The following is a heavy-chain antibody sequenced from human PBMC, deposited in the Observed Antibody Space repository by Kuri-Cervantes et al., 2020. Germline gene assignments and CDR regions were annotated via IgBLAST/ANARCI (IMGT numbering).Heavy chain of an antibody. CDR3: SKGGGGPQQFNY. CDR2: ISGSGDRT. Sequence: GESLKISCAASGFTFSSYGMHWVRQAPGKGLEWVSAISGSGDRTWYRDSVKGRFTISRDNSKSTLYVQMNSLRAEDTAIYYCSKGGGGPQQFNYWGQGTLVTVSS. J-gene: IGHJ4*02. V-gene: IGHV3-23*01. CDR1: GFTFSSYG. D-gene: IGHD2-15*01.